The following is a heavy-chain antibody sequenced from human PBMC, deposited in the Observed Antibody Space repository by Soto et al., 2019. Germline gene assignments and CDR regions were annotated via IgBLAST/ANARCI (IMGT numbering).Heavy chain of an antibody. CDR1: GFTFSSYS. D-gene: IGHD2-21*01. V-gene: IGHV3-21*01. Sequence: EVQLVESGGGLVKPGGSLRLSCAASGFTFSSYSMNWVRQAPGKGLEWVSSITSSGNYIYYADSVKGRFTISRDNGKDSLYLQMNSLRGEDTAVYYCAREVWSYPLGAPDYWGQGTLVTVSS. CDR2: ITSSGNYI. J-gene: IGHJ4*02. CDR3: AREVWSYPLGAPDY.